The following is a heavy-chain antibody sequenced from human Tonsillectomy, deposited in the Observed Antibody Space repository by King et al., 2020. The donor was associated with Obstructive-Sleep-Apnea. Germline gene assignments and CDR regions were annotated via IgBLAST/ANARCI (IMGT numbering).Heavy chain of an antibody. J-gene: IGHJ4*02. CDR1: GFTFSSYA. D-gene: IGHD1-26*01. Sequence: VQLVQSGGGVVQPGRSLRLSCAASGFTFSSYAMFWVRQAPGKGLEWVAVISHDGSDIYYADSVEGRFTISRDNSKNTLYLQVNSLRHEDTAVFYCAKTNSGTYYSRLSYFDSWGQGTLVTVSS. CDR2: ISHDGSDI. V-gene: IGHV3-30-3*02. CDR3: AKTNSGTYYSRLSYFDS.